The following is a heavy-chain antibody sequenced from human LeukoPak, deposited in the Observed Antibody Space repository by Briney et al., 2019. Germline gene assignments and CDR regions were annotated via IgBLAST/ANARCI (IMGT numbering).Heavy chain of an antibody. V-gene: IGHV1-2*02. CDR3: ARVYCSSTRCYYFDF. CDR1: GYTFTDYY. Sequence: AAVKVSCKASGYTFTDYYMHWVRQDPGQGLEWIGLINPNSGGPNYAQKFRGGGTMTRDTSISTSYMELSGLRSDDTAVYSCARVYCSSTRCYYFDFWGQGTLVTVSS. CDR2: INPNSGGP. D-gene: IGHD2-2*01. J-gene: IGHJ4*02.